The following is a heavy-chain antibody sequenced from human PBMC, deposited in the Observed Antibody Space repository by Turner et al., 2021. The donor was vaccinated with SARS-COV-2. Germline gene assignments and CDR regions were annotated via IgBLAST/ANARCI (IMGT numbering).Heavy chain of an antibody. J-gene: IGHJ4*02. D-gene: IGHD6-13*01. Sequence: EVQLVESGGRLVQPGESLRLSCVASEFTFSTYWMNWVRQAPGKAPEWVANIDQDNYEKNYVDSVRGRFTISRDNAKNSLYLQMNSLRAVDTAVYYCASGSGWLIDYWGQGTLVTVSS. CDR3: ASGSGWLIDY. CDR2: IDQDNYEK. V-gene: IGHV3-7*01. CDR1: EFTFSTYW.